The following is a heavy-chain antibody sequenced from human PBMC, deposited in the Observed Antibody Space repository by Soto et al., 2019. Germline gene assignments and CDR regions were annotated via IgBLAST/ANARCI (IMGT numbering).Heavy chain of an antibody. D-gene: IGHD3-16*02. CDR2: IYYSGST. J-gene: IGHJ4*02. Sequence: QVQLQESGPGLVKPSQTLSLTCTVSGGSISSGGYYWSWIRQHPGKGLEWIGYIYYSGSTYYNPSLKRRVTISVDTANNQFSLKLSSVTAADTAVYYCARGMITFGGVIVTPPYFDYWGQGPLVTVSS. CDR3: ARGMITFGGVIVTPPYFDY. V-gene: IGHV4-31*03. CDR1: GGSISSGGYY.